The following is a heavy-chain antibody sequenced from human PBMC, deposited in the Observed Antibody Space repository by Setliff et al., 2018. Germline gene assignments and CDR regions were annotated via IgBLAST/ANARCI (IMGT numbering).Heavy chain of an antibody. J-gene: IGHJ4*02. D-gene: IGHD2-8*01. CDR3: AREGFYCTNGVCYRPFDY. CDR2: IYSSGNT. Sequence: RHPPGKGLEWIGDIYSSGNTNYNPSLKSRVTISVDTSKNQFSLNLTSVTAADTAVYYCAREGFYCTNGVCYRPFDYWGQGTLVTVSS. V-gene: IGHV4-4*08.